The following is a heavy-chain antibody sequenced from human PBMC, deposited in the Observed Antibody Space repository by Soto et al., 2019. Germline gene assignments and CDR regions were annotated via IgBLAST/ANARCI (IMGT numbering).Heavy chain of an antibody. D-gene: IGHD2-15*01. CDR1: GYTFTSYY. CDR3: ASHLVVVAATPAIYGMDV. CDR2: INPSGGST. J-gene: IGHJ6*02. Sequence: GASVKVSCKASGYTFTSYYMHWVRQAPGQGLEWMGIINPSGGSTSYAQKFQGRVTMTRDTSTSTVYMELSSLRSEDTAVYYCASHLVVVAATPAIYGMDVWGQGTTVTVSS. V-gene: IGHV1-46*01.